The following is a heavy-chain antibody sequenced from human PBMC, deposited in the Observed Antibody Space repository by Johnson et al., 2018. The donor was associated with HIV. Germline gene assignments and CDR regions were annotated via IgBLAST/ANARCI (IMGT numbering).Heavy chain of an antibody. D-gene: IGHD2-21*02. J-gene: IGHJ3*02. CDR2: LNWHGGST. V-gene: IGHV3-20*04. CDR1: GFTFDDYG. CDR3: AKDRVDGRYCGGDCPDAFDI. Sequence: VQLVESGGGVVRPGGSLRLPCAASGFTFDDYGMSWVRQAPGKGLEWVSGLNWHGGSTGSADSVKGRFTISRDNAKNSLYLQMNSLRAEDTAVYYCAKDRVDGRYCGGDCPDAFDIWGQGTMVTVSS.